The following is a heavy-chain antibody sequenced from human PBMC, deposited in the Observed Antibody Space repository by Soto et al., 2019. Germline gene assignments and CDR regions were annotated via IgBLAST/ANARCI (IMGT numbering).Heavy chain of an antibody. D-gene: IGHD6-19*01. CDR3: ARSMGAIAVACTLDY. Sequence: QVQLVQSGAEVKKPGASVKVSCKASGYTFTSYGISWVRQAPGQGLEWMGWISAYNGNTNYAQKLQGRVTMTTDTPTSTADMALRNHTADDTAVYYCARSMGAIAVACTLDYWGHGTLVTVSS. J-gene: IGHJ4*01. CDR2: ISAYNGNT. CDR1: GYTFTSYG. V-gene: IGHV1-18*01.